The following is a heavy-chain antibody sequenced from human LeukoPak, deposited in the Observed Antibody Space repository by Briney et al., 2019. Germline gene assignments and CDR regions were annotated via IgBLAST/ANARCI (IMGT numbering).Heavy chain of an antibody. CDR2: ISSSCSYI. CDR1: GSTLDDYV. J-gene: IGHJ4*02. V-gene: IGHV3-21*01. Sequence: PGGSLRLSCAASGSTLDDYVMHWVRQAPGKGLEWVSSISSSCSYIYYADSVKGRFTISRDNAKNSLYLQMNSLRAEDTAVYYCASEWITIFGVVITDYWGQGTLVTVSS. D-gene: IGHD3-3*01. CDR3: ASEWITIFGVVITDY.